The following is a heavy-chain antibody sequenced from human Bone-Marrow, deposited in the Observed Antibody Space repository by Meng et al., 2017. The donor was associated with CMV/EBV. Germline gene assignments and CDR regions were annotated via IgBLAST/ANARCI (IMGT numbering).Heavy chain of an antibody. CDR1: GGSISSSSYY. Sequence: SETLSLTCTVSGGSISSSSYYWGWIRQPPGKGLEWIGSIYYSGSTYYNPSLKSRVTISVDTSKNQFSLKLSSVTAADTAVYYCARLSMSGMDVWVQGTTVTVSS. CDR3: ARLSMSGMDV. V-gene: IGHV4-39*07. J-gene: IGHJ6*02. CDR2: IYYSGST. D-gene: IGHD2-21*01.